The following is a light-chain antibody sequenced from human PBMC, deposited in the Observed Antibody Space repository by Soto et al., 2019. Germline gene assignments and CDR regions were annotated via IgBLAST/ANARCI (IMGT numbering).Light chain of an antibody. CDR2: DAS. V-gene: IGKV3-11*01. CDR3: QHRANWPPSVT. Sequence: EVVLTQSPATLSLSPRARATLSCRASQSVGNFLAWYQQKPGQAPRLLIYDASNRATGIPARFGGSGSGTDFTLTIRKLEPEDSAVYYCQHRANWPPSVTFGGGTRV. J-gene: IGKJ4*01. CDR1: QSVGNF.